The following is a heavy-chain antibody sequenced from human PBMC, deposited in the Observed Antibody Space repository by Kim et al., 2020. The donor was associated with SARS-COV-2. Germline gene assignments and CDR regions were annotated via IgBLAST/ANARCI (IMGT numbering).Heavy chain of an antibody. Sequence: GGSLRLSCTASGFTFGDYAMSWVRQDPGKRQEWVGFIRSKAYGGTTEYAASVKGRFTISRDDSKSIAYLQMNSLKTEDTAVYYCTRRPLGYSYGWGYYYYYGMDVWGQGTTVTVSS. CDR1: GFTFGDYA. D-gene: IGHD5-18*01. CDR3: TRRPLGYSYGWGYYYYYGMDV. CDR2: IRSKAYGGTT. J-gene: IGHJ6*02. V-gene: IGHV3-49*04.